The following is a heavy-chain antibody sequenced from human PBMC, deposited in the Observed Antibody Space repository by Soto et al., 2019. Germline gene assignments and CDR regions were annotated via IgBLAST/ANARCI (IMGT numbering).Heavy chain of an antibody. V-gene: IGHV1-18*01. D-gene: IGHD3-9*01. CDR1: GYTFSSYA. CDR3: LRAQVDSDILTGFSPYYFDY. Sequence: ASVKVSCKASGYTFSSYAISWVRQAPGQGLEWMGWISAYNGNTNYAQNFQGRVTMTTDTSTSTAFLGLRSLRSDDTAVYYFLRAQVDSDILTGFSPYYFDYRGHGTLVTVSS. J-gene: IGHJ4*01. CDR2: ISAYNGNT.